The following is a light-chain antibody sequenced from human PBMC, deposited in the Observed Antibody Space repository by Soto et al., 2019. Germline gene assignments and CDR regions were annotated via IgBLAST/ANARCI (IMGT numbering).Light chain of an antibody. V-gene: IGLV2-8*01. CDR2: EVS. CDR1: SSDIGGYTY. Sequence: QSALTHPPSASGSPGQSVTISCSGSSSDIGGYTYVSWYQHHPGKAPKLMIYEVSKRPSGVPDRFSGSKSGNTASLTVSGLQAEDEADYYCSSFADSNSYVFGTGTKLTVL. CDR3: SSFADSNSYV. J-gene: IGLJ1*01.